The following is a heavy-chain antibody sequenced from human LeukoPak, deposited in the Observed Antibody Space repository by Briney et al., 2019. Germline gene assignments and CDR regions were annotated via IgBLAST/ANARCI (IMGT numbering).Heavy chain of an antibody. J-gene: IGHJ4*02. D-gene: IGHD4-23*01. V-gene: IGHV3-11*05. CDR2: ISSSSSYT. CDR1: GFTFSDYY. Sequence: GGSLRLSCAASGFTFSDYYMSWIRQAPGKGLEWVSYISSSSSYTNYADSVRGRFTISRDNAKNSLYLQMNSLRAEATAVYDCAREIRSTVADYFDYWGQGTLVTVSS. CDR3: AREIRSTVADYFDY.